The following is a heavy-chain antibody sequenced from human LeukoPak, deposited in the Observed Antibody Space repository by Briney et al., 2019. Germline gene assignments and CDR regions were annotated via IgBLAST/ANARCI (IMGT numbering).Heavy chain of an antibody. J-gene: IGHJ4*02. V-gene: IGHV3-7*05. D-gene: IGHD2-15*01. CDR2: IKQDGSEK. Sequence: GGSLRLSCAASGFTFSSYWMSWVRQAPGKGLEWVANIKQDGSEKYYVDSVKGRFTISRDNAKNSLYPQMNSLRAEDTAVYYCARDLGYCSGGSCSKYYFDYWGQGTLVTVSS. CDR1: GFTFSSYW. CDR3: ARDLGYCSGGSCSKYYFDY.